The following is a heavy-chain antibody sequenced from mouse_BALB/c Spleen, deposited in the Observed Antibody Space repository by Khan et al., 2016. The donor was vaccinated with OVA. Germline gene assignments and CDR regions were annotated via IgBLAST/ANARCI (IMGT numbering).Heavy chain of an antibody. J-gene: IGHJ3*01. CDR2: IYPGNSDT. CDR1: GYSFTSYW. D-gene: IGHD2-1*01. Sequence: VQLKESGTVLARPGASVKMSCKASGYSFTSYWTHWVKQRPGQGPEWIGAIYPGNSDTSYNQKFKGKAKLTVVTSASTAYMEFSSLTNEDSAVYCCTNDNYVGWFAYWGQGTLVTVSA. CDR3: TNDNYVGWFAY. V-gene: IGHV1-5*01.